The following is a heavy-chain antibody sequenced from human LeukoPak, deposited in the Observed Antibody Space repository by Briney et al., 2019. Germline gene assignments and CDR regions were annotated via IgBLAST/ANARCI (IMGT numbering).Heavy chain of an antibody. V-gene: IGHV3-11*01. Sequence: GGSLRLSCAASGFTFSDYFMGWIRQAPGKGLECVSYISGTGNTIYYADSVKGRFTVSRDNAKNSLNLQMNSLRAEDTAVYYCSRCYATYYFDYWGQGALVTVSS. D-gene: IGHD2-2*01. CDR3: SRCYATYYFDY. CDR1: GFTFSDYF. J-gene: IGHJ4*02. CDR2: ISGTGNTI.